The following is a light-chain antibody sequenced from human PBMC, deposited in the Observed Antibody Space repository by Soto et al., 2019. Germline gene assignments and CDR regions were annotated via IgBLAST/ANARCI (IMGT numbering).Light chain of an antibody. J-gene: IGLJ1*01. V-gene: IGLV2-11*01. CDR2: DVT. CDR1: SSDVGGYNY. CDR3: CSYAGKYIGYV. Sequence: QSVLTQPRSVSGSPGQSVTISCTGTSSDVGGYNYVSWYQQHPDKAPKLIIYDVTERPSGVPDRFSGSKSGNTASLTISGLQAEDEADYYCCSYAGKYIGYVFGSGTKVTVL.